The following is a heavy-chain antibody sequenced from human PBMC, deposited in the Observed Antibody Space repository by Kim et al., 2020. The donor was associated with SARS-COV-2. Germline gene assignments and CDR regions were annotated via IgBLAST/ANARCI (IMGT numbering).Heavy chain of an antibody. CDR3: AKDSGDYVGMGDY. CDR1: GFTFSSYA. V-gene: IGHV3-23*01. Sequence: GGSLRLSCAASGFTFSSYAMSWVRQAPGKGLEWVSAISGSGDSPYYADSVKGRFAISRDNSKNTLYLQMNSLRVEDTAVYYCAKDSGDYVGMGDYWGQGTLVTVSS. CDR2: ISGSGDSP. J-gene: IGHJ4*02. D-gene: IGHD4-17*01.